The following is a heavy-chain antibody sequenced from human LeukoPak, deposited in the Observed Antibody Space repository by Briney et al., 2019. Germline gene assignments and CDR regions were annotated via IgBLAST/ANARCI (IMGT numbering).Heavy chain of an antibody. Sequence: GGSLRLSCAASGFTFSSYWMYWVRQAPGKGLVWVSRINSDGSSTSYADSVKGRFTISRDNAKNTLYLQMNSLRAEDTAVYYCASSIILTGYSLDYWGQGTLVTVSS. CDR1: GFTFSSYW. CDR3: ASSIILTGYSLDY. V-gene: IGHV3-74*01. D-gene: IGHD3-9*01. J-gene: IGHJ4*02. CDR2: INSDGSST.